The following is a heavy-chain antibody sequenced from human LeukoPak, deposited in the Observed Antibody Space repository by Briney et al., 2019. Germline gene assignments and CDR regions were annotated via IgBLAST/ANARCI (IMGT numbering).Heavy chain of an antibody. CDR3: ARDYYDSSGYYRIPRYWYFDL. CDR2: ICSGGST. J-gene: IGHJ2*01. Sequence: GGSLRLSCAASGFTVSSNYMSWVRQAPGKGLEWVSVICSGGSTYYADSVKGRFTISRDNSKNTLYLQMNSLRAEDTAVYYCARDYYDSSGYYRIPRYWYFDLWGRGTLVTVSS. V-gene: IGHV3-53*01. CDR1: GFTVSSNY. D-gene: IGHD3-22*01.